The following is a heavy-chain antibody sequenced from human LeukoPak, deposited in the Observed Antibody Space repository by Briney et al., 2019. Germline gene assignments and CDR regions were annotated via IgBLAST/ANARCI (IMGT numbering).Heavy chain of an antibody. J-gene: IGHJ6*02. D-gene: IGHD1-26*01. CDR1: GFTFSSYS. V-gene: IGHV3-21*01. CDR2: ISSSSSYI. CDR3: ASQIVGATTYYYYGMDV. Sequence: GGSLRLFCAASGFTFSSYSMNWVRQAPGKGLEWVSSISSSSSYIYYADSVKGRFTISRDNAKNSLYLQMNSLRAEDTAVYYCASQIVGATTYYYYGMDVWGQGTTVTVSS.